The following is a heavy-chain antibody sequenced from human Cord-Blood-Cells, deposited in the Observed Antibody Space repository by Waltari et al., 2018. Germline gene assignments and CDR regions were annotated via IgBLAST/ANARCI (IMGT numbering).Heavy chain of an antibody. CDR3: ARGQSFLEWLLYDY. V-gene: IGHV1-3*01. Sequence: QVQLVQSGAEVKKPGASVKVSCKASGYTFTSYAMHWVRQAPGQRLEWMGWINAGNGNTKYSQKFQGRVTITRDTSASTAYMELSSLRSEDTAVYYCARGQSFLEWLLYDYWGQGTLVTVSS. J-gene: IGHJ4*02. D-gene: IGHD3-3*02. CDR1: GYTFTSYA. CDR2: INAGNGNT.